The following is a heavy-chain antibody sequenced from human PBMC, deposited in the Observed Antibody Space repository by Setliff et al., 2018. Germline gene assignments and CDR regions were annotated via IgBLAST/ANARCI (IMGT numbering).Heavy chain of an antibody. V-gene: IGHV4-59*08. Sequence: LSLTCAVSGGSVTSHYWSWIRQPPGKGLEWIGFIFYSGDTNSNPSLKSRVTMSVDTSKNQFSLSLTSVTAADTAVYYCARMSGFQYIDVWGKGTTVTVSS. CDR2: IFYSGDT. CDR1: GGSVTSHY. CDR3: ARMSGFQYIDV. D-gene: IGHD3-3*01. J-gene: IGHJ6*03.